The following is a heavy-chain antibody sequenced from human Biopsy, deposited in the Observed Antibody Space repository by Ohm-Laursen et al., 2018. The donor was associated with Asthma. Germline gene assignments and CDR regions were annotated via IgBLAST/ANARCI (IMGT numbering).Heavy chain of an antibody. J-gene: IGHJ4*02. CDR1: GFTFSNYG. CDR2: ISFDGSNK. Sequence: SSLRLSCSASGFTFSNYGMHWVRQAPGKGLEWVAVISFDGSNKDYADYVKGRFTISRDNSKNTLHLEMNSLRVEDTAVYYCPKDVFPGWELRRGPDYWGQGTLVTVSS. D-gene: IGHD1-26*01. CDR3: PKDVFPGWELRRGPDY. V-gene: IGHV3-30*18.